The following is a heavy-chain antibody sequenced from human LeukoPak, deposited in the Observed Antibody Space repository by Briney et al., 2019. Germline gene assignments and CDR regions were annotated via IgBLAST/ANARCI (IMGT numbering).Heavy chain of an antibody. D-gene: IGHD5-18*01. V-gene: IGHV3-7*01. CDR3: ARSERGGYSYGFYYYYYMDV. J-gene: IGHJ6*03. CDR1: GFTFSNAW. CDR2: IKQDGSEK. Sequence: GGSLRLSCAASGFTFSNAWMSWVRQAPGKGLEWVANIKQDGSEKYYVDSVKGRFTISRDNAKNSLYLQMNSLRAEDTAVYYCARSERGGYSYGFYYYYYMDVWGKGTTVTVSS.